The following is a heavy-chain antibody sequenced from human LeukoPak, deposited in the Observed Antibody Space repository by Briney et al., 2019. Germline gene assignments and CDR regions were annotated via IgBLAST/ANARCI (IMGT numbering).Heavy chain of an antibody. Sequence: SETLSLTCTVSGGSISSHYWSWIRQPPGKGLEWIGYIYYSGSTNYNPSLKSRVTISVDTSKNQFSLKLSSVTAADTAVYYCARVYGGLYYYYMDVWGKGTTVTVS. D-gene: IGHD5/OR15-5a*01. V-gene: IGHV4-59*11. J-gene: IGHJ6*03. CDR1: GGSISSHY. CDR3: ARVYGGLYYYYMDV. CDR2: IYYSGST.